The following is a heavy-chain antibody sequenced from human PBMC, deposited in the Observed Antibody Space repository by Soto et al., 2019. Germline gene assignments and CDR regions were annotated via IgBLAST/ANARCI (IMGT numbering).Heavy chain of an antibody. CDR2: ISGGGGST. D-gene: IGHD2-21*02. V-gene: IGHV3-23*01. CDR1: GLTFNNYA. CDR3: AKGDWLDY. J-gene: IGHJ4*02. Sequence: EVQLLESGGGLVQPGGSLRLSCAASGLTFNNYAMSWVRQAPGKGLEWVSRISGGGGSTDYADSVKGRFTISRDDSKNTLYLQMNSLRAEDTAVYYCAKGDWLDYWGQGTLVTVSS.